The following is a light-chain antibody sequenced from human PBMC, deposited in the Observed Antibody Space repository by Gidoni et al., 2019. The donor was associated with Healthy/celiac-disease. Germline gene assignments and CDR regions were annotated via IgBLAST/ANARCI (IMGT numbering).Light chain of an antibody. CDR1: QSVSSSY. CDR2: GAS. CDR3: QQYGSSPGP. J-gene: IGKJ1*01. V-gene: IGKV3-20*01. Sequence: EIVLTPSPGTLSLSPGARATLSCRASQSVSSSYLAWYQQKPGQAPSLLIYGASSRATGIPDRFSGSGSGTDFTLTISRLEPEDFAVYYCQQYGSSPGPFXXXTKVEIK.